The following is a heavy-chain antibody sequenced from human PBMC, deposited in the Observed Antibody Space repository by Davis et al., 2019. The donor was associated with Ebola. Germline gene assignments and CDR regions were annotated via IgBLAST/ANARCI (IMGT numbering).Heavy chain of an antibody. V-gene: IGHV3-23*01. D-gene: IGHD6-13*01. Sequence: PGGSLRLSCAASGFTFSSYAMSWVRQAPGKGLEWVSAISGSGGSTYYADSVKGRFTISRDNSKNTLYLQMNSLRAEDTAVYYCAKEMGDSGSSWSPYYYYYGMDVWGQGTTVTVSS. CDR3: AKEMGDSGSSWSPYYYYYGMDV. CDR1: GFTFSSYA. CDR2: ISGSGGST. J-gene: IGHJ6*02.